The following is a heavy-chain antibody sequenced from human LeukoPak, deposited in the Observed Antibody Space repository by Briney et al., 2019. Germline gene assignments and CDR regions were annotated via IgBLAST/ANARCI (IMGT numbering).Heavy chain of an antibody. CDR1: GLTISSYS. J-gene: IGHJ4*02. Sequence: GGSLRLSCAASGLTISSYSMNWVRQAPGEGLQWVSYISSSSSTIYYADSVKGRFTISRDNATNSLYLQMNSLRAEDTAVYYCARALWFGETFPAYWGQGTLVTVSS. CDR3: ARALWFGETFPAY. V-gene: IGHV3-48*01. CDR2: ISSSSSTI. D-gene: IGHD3-10*01.